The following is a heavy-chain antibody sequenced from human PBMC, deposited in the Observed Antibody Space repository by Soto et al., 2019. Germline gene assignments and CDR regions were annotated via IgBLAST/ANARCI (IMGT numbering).Heavy chain of an antibody. CDR1: GFRFSSYA. CDR2: ISFDGSNK. J-gene: IGHJ6*02. V-gene: IGHV3-30-3*01. CDR3: ARCPSGSAFYYYGMDV. Sequence: GGSLRLSCVASGFRFSSYAMNWVRQAPGKGLEWVAVISFDGSNKYHAESVKGRFTISRDSSKNTVYLQMNSLTADDTAVYYCARCPSGSAFYYYGMDVWGQGTTVTVSS. D-gene: IGHD6-19*01.